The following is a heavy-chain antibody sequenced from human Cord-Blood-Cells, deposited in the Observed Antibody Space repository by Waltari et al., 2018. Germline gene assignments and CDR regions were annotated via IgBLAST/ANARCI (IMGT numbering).Heavy chain of an antibody. CDR2: MDPNSSNT. J-gene: IGHJ6*02. Sequence: QVQLVQSGAEVKKPGASEKVSCKASGYTFTRYDINWERQATGQGLEWMGWMDPNSSNTGYAQTSPGRVTMTRNTSISTAYMELISLRSEYTAVYYCARGVRQWRVGMDVWGQGTTVAVSS. D-gene: IGHD6-19*01. V-gene: IGHV1-8*01. CDR1: GYTFTRYD. CDR3: ARGVRQWRVGMDV.